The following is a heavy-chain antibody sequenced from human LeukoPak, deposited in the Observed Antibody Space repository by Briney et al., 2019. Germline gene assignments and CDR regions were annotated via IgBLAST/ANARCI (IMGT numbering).Heavy chain of an antibody. CDR3: ARSDGDYVDY. Sequence: PGGSLRLSCAASGFTFSSYSMNWVRQAPGKGLEWVSSISSSTSYIYYADSVKGRFTISRDNAKNSLYLQMNSLRAEDTAVCYCARSDGDYVDYWGQGTLVTVSS. D-gene: IGHD4-17*01. CDR1: GFTFSSYS. CDR2: ISSSTSYI. V-gene: IGHV3-21*01. J-gene: IGHJ4*02.